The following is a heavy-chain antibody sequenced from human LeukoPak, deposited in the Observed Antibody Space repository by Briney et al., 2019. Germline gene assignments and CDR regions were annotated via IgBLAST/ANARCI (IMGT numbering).Heavy chain of an antibody. D-gene: IGHD4-17*01. J-gene: IGHJ4*02. Sequence: SETLSLTCTVSGGSISSYYWSWIRQPPGKGLEWIGYIYYSGSTNYNPSLKSRVTISVDTSKNQFSLKLSSVTAADTAVYYCAEGMTTGFVYWGQGTLVTVSS. CDR3: AEGMTTGFVY. V-gene: IGHV4-59*08. CDR2: IYYSGST. CDR1: GGSISSYY.